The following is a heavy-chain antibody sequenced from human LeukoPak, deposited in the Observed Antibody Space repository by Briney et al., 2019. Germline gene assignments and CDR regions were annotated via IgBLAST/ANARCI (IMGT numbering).Heavy chain of an antibody. CDR3: IRHGDGGYDY. CDR1: RFTFSGST. V-gene: IGHV3-73*01. D-gene: IGHD5-12*01. Sequence: SGGSLRLSCAASRFTFSGSTIHWVRQASGKGLEWVGRIRSKANNYATAYAASVKGRFTISRDDSKNTASLQMNSLKNEDTAVYYCIRHGDGGYDYWGQGTLVTVSS. J-gene: IGHJ4*02. CDR2: IRSKANNYAT.